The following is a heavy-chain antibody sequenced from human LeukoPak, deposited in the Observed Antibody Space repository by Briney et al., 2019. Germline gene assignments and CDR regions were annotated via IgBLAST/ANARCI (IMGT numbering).Heavy chain of an antibody. J-gene: IGHJ4*02. CDR1: GGSISSSNW. CDR2: IYHSGST. CDR3: ARGPISYIYGSGSYFDY. Sequence: SETLSLTCAVSGGSISSSNWWSWVRQPPGKGLEWIGEIYHSGSTNYNPSLKSRVTISVDKSKNQFSLKLSSVTAADTAVYYCARGPISYIYGSGSYFDYWGQGTLVTVSS. V-gene: IGHV4-4*02. D-gene: IGHD3-10*01.